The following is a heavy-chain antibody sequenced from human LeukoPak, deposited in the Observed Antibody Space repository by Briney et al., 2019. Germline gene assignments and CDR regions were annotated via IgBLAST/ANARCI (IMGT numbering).Heavy chain of an antibody. D-gene: IGHD6-6*01. CDR1: GFTFSNAW. V-gene: IGHV3-15*01. Sequence: GGSLTLSCAATGFTFSNAWMSWLRQAPGKGLEWFGRIKSKTDGGTTDYAAPVKGRFTISRDDSKNTLNLQMNSLKTEDTAVYYCTTGWGVLAARYYYYMDVWGKGTTVTVSS. CDR3: TTGWGVLAARYYYYMDV. J-gene: IGHJ6*03. CDR2: IKSKTDGGTT.